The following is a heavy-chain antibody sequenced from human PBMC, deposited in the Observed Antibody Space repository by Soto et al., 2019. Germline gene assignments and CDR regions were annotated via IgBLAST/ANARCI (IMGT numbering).Heavy chain of an antibody. CDR2: ISYDGRET. Sequence: VGSLRLSCAASGFTFSAYAFHWVRKAPGKGLEWLSVISYDGRETHYADSVEGRFIISRDSSKKTAYLQMNSLRGDDTAVYFCATDPVAVTGSFIDSWGQGTLVTVSS. D-gene: IGHD2-21*02. CDR3: ATDPVAVTGSFIDS. CDR1: GFTFSAYA. V-gene: IGHV3-30-3*01. J-gene: IGHJ4*02.